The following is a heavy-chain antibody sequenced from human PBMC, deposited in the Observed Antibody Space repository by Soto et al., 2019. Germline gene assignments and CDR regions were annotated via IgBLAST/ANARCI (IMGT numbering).Heavy chain of an antibody. CDR2: ISGSGGST. Sequence: GGSLRLSCAASGSTFSSYALSWVRQAPGTGLEWVSAISGSGGSTYYADSVKGRFTISRDNSKNTLYLQVNSLRAEDTAVYYCAKDCIAAAHHPFDIWGQGTILTASS. CDR1: GSTFSSYA. J-gene: IGHJ3*02. CDR3: AKDCIAAAHHPFDI. V-gene: IGHV3-23*01. D-gene: IGHD6-13*01.